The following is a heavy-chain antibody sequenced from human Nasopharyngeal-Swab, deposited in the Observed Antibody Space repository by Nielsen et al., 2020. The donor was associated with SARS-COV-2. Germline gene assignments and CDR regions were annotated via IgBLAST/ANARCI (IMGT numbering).Heavy chain of an antibody. J-gene: IGHJ6*02. D-gene: IGHD1-14*01. CDR3: ARHDSINGMDV. Sequence: VRQMPGKGLEWMGRIDPSDSYTNYNPSFQGQVTISADKSISTAYLQWSSLKASDAAMYYCARHDSINGMDVWGQGTTVTVSS. V-gene: IGHV5-10-1*04. CDR2: IDPSDSYT.